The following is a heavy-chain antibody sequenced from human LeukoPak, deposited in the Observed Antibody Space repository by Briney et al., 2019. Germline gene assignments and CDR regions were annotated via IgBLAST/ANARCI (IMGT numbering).Heavy chain of an antibody. J-gene: IGHJ4*02. CDR2: MNPNSGNT. D-gene: IGHD1-26*01. CDR3: ARVEVGATGSPDY. CDR1: GYTFTSYD. V-gene: IGHV1-8*03. Sequence: GASVTVSFKASGYTFTSYDINWVRQATGQGLEWMGWMNPNSGNTGYAQKFQGRVTITRNTSISTAYMELSSPRSEDTAVYYCARVEVGATGSPDYWGQGTLVTVSS.